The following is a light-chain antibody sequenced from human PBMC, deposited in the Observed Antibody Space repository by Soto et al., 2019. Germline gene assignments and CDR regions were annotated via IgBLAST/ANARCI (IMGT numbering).Light chain of an antibody. Sequence: DLPMTQSPSTLSASVGDRVTITCRASQSISSWLAWYQQKPGKAPKLLIYDASSLESGVPSRFSSSGSGTEFTLTISRLQPDDFATYYCQQYNSYPWTFGQGTKVEIK. V-gene: IGKV1-5*01. CDR3: QQYNSYPWT. J-gene: IGKJ1*01. CDR2: DAS. CDR1: QSISSW.